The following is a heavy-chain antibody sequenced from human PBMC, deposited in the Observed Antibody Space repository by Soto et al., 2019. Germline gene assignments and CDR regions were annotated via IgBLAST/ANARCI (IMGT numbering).Heavy chain of an antibody. D-gene: IGHD3-9*01. V-gene: IGHV3-33*01. CDR1: GFTFSSYG. Sequence: GGSLRLSCAASGFTFSSYGMHWVRQAPGKGLEWVAVIWYDGSNKYYADSVKGRFTISRDNSKNTLYLQMNSLRAEDTAVYYCARDSLVGRYFDWLYGNHYYYYGMDVWGQGTTVTVSS. CDR3: ARDSLVGRYFDWLYGNHYYYYGMDV. CDR2: IWYDGSNK. J-gene: IGHJ6*02.